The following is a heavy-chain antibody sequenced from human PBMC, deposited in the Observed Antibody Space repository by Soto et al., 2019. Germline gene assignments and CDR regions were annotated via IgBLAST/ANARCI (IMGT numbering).Heavy chain of an antibody. Sequence: QVQLQESGPGLVKPSETLSLTCTVSGGSINNYYWSWIRQPPGKGLEWIGYIYYSGSTNYNPSLKSRVTISVHTSKNQSSLKLSSVTAADTAVYYCASRYGGNFAYWGQGPLVTVSS. CDR2: IYYSGST. V-gene: IGHV4-59*01. CDR3: ASRYGGNFAY. CDR1: GGSINNYY. D-gene: IGHD1-26*01. J-gene: IGHJ4*02.